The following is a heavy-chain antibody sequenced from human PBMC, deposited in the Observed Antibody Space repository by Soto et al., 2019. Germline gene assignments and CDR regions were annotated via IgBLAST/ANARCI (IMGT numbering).Heavy chain of an antibody. CDR1: GFTFSSYW. D-gene: IGHD6-13*01. CDR3: ARGSFLQQLVPGSPYYFDY. CDR2: IKQDGSEK. Sequence: HPGGSLRLSCAASGFTFSSYWMSWVRQAPGKGLEWEANIKQDGSEKYYMDSVKGRFTISRDNAKNSLYLQMNSLRAEDTAVYYCARGSFLQQLVPGSPYYFDYWGQGTLVTVPS. V-gene: IGHV3-7*01. J-gene: IGHJ4*02.